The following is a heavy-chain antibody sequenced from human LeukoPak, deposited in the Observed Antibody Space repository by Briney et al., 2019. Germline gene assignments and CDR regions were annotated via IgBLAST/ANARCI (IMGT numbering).Heavy chain of an antibody. V-gene: IGHV1-46*01. CDR1: GYTFTSYY. J-gene: IGHJ4*02. Sequence: GASVKVSCKASGYTFTSYYMHWVRQAPGQGLEWMGIINPSGGSTSYAQKFQGRVTMTRDTSTSTVYMELSSLRSEDTAVYYCARGGDSSGWYQWGGDYWGQGTLVTVSS. D-gene: IGHD6-19*01. CDR3: ARGGDSSGWYQWGGDY. CDR2: INPSGGST.